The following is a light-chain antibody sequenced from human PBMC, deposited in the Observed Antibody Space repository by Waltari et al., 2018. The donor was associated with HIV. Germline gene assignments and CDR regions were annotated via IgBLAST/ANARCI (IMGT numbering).Light chain of an antibody. CDR1: SSNIGANW. CDR2: RNK. CDR3: AAWDDNLSAVV. J-gene: IGLJ2*01. V-gene: IGLV1-47*01. Sequence: QSVLTQPPSTSGTPGQRVTISCSGSSSNIGANWVCWFQQLPGTAPTLLISRNKQRPSGVPDRYSASKSGTSASLAISDLRADDEADYYCAAWDDNLSAVVFGGRTKLSVL.